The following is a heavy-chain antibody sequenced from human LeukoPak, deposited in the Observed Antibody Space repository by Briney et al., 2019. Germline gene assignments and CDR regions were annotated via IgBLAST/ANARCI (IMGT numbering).Heavy chain of an antibody. J-gene: IGHJ3*02. CDR2: INPNSGGT. CDR1: GYTFTVYY. Sequence: ASVKVSCKASGYTFTVYYMHWVRRAPGQGLEWMGWINPNSGGTNFAQKFQGRGTMTRDTSIRTAYMELSRLRSDDTAVYYCVLEGSSGWRYPLPPDAFDIWGQGTMVTVSS. V-gene: IGHV1-2*02. D-gene: IGHD6-19*01. CDR3: VLEGSSGWRYPLPPDAFDI.